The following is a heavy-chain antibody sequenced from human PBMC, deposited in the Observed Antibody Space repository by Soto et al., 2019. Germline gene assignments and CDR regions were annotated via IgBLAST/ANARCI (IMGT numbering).Heavy chain of an antibody. CDR3: ARHYGPRNWYNWFHP. V-gene: IGHV3-30*03. D-gene: IGHD3-16*01. Sequence: GSLRLSCAASGFILSTYGMHWVRQAPGKGLEWVAMISHDGNAQYYVDSVKGRFSVSRDTSKNTLHLHMNSLRSEDTGLYYCARHYGPRNWYNWFHPRGQGTLVTVSS. CDR2: ISHDGNAQ. CDR1: GFILSTYG. J-gene: IGHJ5*02.